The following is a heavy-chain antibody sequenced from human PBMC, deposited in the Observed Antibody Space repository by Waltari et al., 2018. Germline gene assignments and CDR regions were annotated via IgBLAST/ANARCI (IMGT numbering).Heavy chain of an antibody. CDR1: GESLSDYY. CDR2: ISHGGST. J-gene: IGHJ6*02. CDR3: ARGPMLDYGADSGHYYYGLDV. D-gene: IGHD4-17*01. Sequence: LKPSETLSLTCAVYGESLSDYYWTWIRQPPGEGLEWIGEISHGGSTNYNPTLKSRVTISVDTSKKQFSLKLSSVTAADTAVYYCARGPMLDYGADSGHYYYGLDVWGQGTTVTVSS. V-gene: IGHV4-34*01.